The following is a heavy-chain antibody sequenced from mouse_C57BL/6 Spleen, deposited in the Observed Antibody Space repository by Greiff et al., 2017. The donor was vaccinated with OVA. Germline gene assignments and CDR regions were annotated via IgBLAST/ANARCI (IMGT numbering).Heavy chain of an antibody. V-gene: IGHV3-6*01. CDR2: ISYDGSN. CDR3: ARGEHGLRGLDY. Sequence: EVKLQESGPGLVKPSQSLSLTCSVTGYSITSGYYWNWIRQFPGNKLEWMGYISYDGSNNYNPSLKNRISITRDTSKNQFFLKLNSVTTEDTATYYCARGEHGLRGLDYWGQGTTLTVSS. J-gene: IGHJ2*01. D-gene: IGHD2-2*01. CDR1: GYSITSGYY.